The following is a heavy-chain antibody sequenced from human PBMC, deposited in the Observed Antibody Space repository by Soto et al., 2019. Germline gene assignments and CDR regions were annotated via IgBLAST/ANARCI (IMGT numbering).Heavy chain of an antibody. V-gene: IGHV3-30*03. D-gene: IGHD1-26*01. Sequence: PGGSLRLSCAASGFTFSSYGMHWVRQAPGKGLEWVAVISYDGSNKYYADSVKGRFTISRDNSKNTLYLQMNSLRAEDTAVYYCARGIVGPTAGYWGQGTLVTVSS. CDR3: ARGIVGPTAGY. CDR1: GFTFSSYG. J-gene: IGHJ4*02. CDR2: ISYDGSNK.